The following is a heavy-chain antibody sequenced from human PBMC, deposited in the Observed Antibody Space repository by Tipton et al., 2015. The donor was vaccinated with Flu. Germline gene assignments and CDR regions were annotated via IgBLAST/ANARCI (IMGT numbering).Heavy chain of an antibody. D-gene: IGHD4/OR15-4a*01. V-gene: IGHV3-30*18. Sequence: QLVQSGGGLVQPGRSLRLSCTTSGFTFGDYVMNWVRQAPGKGLEWVAVISYDGSNKYYADSVKGRFTISRDNSKNTLYLQMNSLRAEDTAVYYCAKDLTYYYYYGMDVWGQGTTVTVSS. CDR3: AKDLTYYYYYGMDV. CDR1: GFTFGDYV. CDR2: ISYDGSNK. J-gene: IGHJ6*02.